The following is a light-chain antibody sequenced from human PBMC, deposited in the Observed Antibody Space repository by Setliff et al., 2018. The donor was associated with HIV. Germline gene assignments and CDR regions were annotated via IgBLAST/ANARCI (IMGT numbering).Light chain of an antibody. Sequence: QSVLTQPPSASGTPGQRVTISCSGSFSSLGRNTVNWYQQPPGTAPKLLIFANFQRPSGVPDRFSGSKSGTSASLVISGLQSEDESEYYCAAWDDSLNGDVFGTGTKGTVL. V-gene: IGLV1-44*01. J-gene: IGLJ1*01. CDR3: AAWDDSLNGDV. CDR1: FSSLGRNT. CDR2: ANF.